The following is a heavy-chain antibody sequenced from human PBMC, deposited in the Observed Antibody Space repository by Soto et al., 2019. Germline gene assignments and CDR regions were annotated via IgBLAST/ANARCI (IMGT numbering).Heavy chain of an antibody. V-gene: IGHV4-30-4*01. Sequence: QVQLQESGPGLVKPSQTLSLTCTVSGGSISSGDYYWSWIRQPPGKGLEWIGYIYHSGSTYYNPSLKRRVKISVDTSNNQSPLNLSSGNASDAAVYYCARERPDGARLDPWGQGTLVTVSS. CDR2: IYHSGST. J-gene: IGHJ5*02. D-gene: IGHD1-26*01. CDR3: ARERPDGARLDP. CDR1: GGSISSGDYY.